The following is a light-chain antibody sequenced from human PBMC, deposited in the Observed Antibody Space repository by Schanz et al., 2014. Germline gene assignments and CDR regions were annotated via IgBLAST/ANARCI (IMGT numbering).Light chain of an antibody. J-gene: IGLJ2*01. Sequence: SYELTQPPSVSVSPGQTATITCSGDDLGNKYASWYQQRPGQSPVLVIYQDRKRPSGIPERFSGSNSGTTATLTISGTQAMDEAAYYCQAWDSSYVVFGGGTKLTVL. CDR1: DLGNKY. V-gene: IGLV3-1*01. CDR2: QDR. CDR3: QAWDSSYVV.